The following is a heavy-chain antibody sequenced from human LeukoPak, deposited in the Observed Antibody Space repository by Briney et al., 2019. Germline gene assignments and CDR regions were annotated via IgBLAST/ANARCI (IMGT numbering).Heavy chain of an antibody. V-gene: IGHV3-48*03. CDR2: ISSGGNTI. J-gene: IGHJ4*02. CDR3: AREGTAMVSFNY. Sequence: GGSLRLSCAASGFTFSSYEMNWVRQAPGKGLEWVSYISSGGNTIYYADSVKGRFTISRDNAKNSLYLQMNSLRAEDTAVYYCAREGTAMVSFNYWGQGTLVTVSS. D-gene: IGHD5-18*01. CDR1: GFTFSSYE.